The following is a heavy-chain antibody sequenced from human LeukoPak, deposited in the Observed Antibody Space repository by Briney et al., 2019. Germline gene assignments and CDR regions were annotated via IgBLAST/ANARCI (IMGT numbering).Heavy chain of an antibody. CDR2: ITTSRDQ. Sequence: PGGSLRLSCAASGFIFSDYSMGWVRQAPGKGLEWVSSITTSRDQYHADSVKGRFTISRDNSKNTLYLQMNSLRAEDTAVYYCAKDVAITMIVVVITYFDYWGQGTLVTVSS. CDR1: GFIFSDYS. V-gene: IGHV3-21*04. CDR3: AKDVAITMIVVVITYFDY. D-gene: IGHD3-22*01. J-gene: IGHJ4*02.